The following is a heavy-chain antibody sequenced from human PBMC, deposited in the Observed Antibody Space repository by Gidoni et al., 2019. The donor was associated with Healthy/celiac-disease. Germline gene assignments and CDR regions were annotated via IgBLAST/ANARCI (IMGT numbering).Heavy chain of an antibody. CDR2: ISSSSSYI. Sequence: VQLVESGGGLVKPGGSLRLSCAASGFTFSSYSMNWVRQAPGKGLEWVSSISSSSSYIYYADSVKGRFTISRDNAKNSLYLQMNSLRAEDTAVYYCARDYRATHDAFDIWGQGTMVTVSS. D-gene: IGHD5-12*01. J-gene: IGHJ3*02. CDR3: ARDYRATHDAFDI. CDR1: GFTFSSYS. V-gene: IGHV3-21*01.